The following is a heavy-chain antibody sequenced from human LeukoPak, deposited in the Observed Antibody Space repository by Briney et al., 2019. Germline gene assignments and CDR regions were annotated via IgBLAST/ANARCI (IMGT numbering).Heavy chain of an antibody. D-gene: IGHD3-22*01. V-gene: IGHV1-8*01. CDR1: GYTFTSYD. CDR3: ARVIGYYYDSSGDY. CDR2: MNPNSGNT. J-gene: IGHJ4*02. Sequence: ASVKVSCKASGYTFTSYDINWVRQATGQGLEWMGWMNPNSGNTGYAQKFQGRVTMTRDTSISTAYMELSRLRSDDTAVYYCARVIGYYYDSSGDYWGQGTLVTVSS.